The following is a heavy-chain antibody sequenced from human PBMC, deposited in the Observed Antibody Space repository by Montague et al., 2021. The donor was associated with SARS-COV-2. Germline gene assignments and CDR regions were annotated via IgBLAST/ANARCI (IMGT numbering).Heavy chain of an antibody. CDR3: ARDTRYYYDSSGYPDY. CDR2: INSSGSTI. D-gene: IGHD3-22*01. V-gene: IGHV3-11*01. J-gene: IGHJ4*02. Sequence: SLRLSCAASGFTFSDYYMSWIRQAPGKGLEWVSYINSSGSTIYYADSVKGRFTISRDNAKNSLYLQMNSLRAEDTAVYYCARDTRYYYDSSGYPDYWGQGTLVTVSS. CDR1: GFTFSDYY.